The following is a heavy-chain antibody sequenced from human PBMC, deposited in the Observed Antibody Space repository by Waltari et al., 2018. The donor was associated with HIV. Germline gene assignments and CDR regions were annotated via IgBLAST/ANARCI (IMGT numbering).Heavy chain of an antibody. CDR2: ISYDGTKQ. Sequence: QVHLVESGGGVVQPGRSLRLSCVTSGFTFRDYAFHWVRPAPGKGLEWLAAISYDGTKQYYAKSVRGRFIISRDDATNTVHLQMGSLRDEDTAMYFCAKDGRLRWYGDTGWLDSWGRGSQVTVSS. D-gene: IGHD3-10*01. CDR3: AKDGRLRWYGDTGWLDS. V-gene: IGHV3-30*15. J-gene: IGHJ5*01. CDR1: GFTFRDYA.